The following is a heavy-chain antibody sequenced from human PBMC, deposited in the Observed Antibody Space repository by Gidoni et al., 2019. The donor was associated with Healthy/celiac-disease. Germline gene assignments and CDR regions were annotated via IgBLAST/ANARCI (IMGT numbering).Heavy chain of an antibody. J-gene: IGHJ4*02. CDR1: GFTFSNAW. CDR3: TTLDTIFGVVIDY. Sequence: EVQLVESGGGLVKPGGSLRLSCAASGFTFSNAWMSWVRQAPGKGLEWVGRIKSKTDGGTTDYAAPVKGRFTISRDDSKNTLYLQMNSLKTEDTAVYYCTTLDTIFGVVIDYWGQGTLVTVSS. CDR2: IKSKTDGGTT. V-gene: IGHV3-15*01. D-gene: IGHD3-3*01.